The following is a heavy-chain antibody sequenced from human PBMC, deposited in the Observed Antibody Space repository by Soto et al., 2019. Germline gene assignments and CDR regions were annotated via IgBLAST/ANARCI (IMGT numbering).Heavy chain of an antibody. CDR1: GYFISSCYY. CDR3: ARESSARDYYYFGMDV. Sequence: SSEPLSLTCAASGYFISSCYYWGCIRQPPGKGLEWIGSIYHSGSTYYNPSLKSRVTISIDTSKNQFSLKLNSVTAADTAVYYCARESSARDYYYFGMDVWGQGPTLTVSS. J-gene: IGHJ6*02. CDR2: IYHSGST. V-gene: IGHV4-38-2*02.